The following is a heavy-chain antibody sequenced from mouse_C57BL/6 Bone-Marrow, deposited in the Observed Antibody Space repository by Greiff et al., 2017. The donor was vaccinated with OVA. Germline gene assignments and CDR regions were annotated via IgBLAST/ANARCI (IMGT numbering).Heavy chain of an antibody. J-gene: IGHJ2*02. CDR2: IAPSDSYI. CDR3: AHYGSRLYLND. D-gene: IGHD1-1*01. Sequence: QVQLQQPGAELVRPGTSVKLSCKASGYTFTNYWMHWVKQRPGQGLEWIGVIAPSDSYINYNQKFKGRATLTVDTSSSTAYMQLSSLTSEDSAVYYCAHYGSRLYLNDCGQGTSLTVSS. CDR1: GYTFTNYW. V-gene: IGHV1-59*01.